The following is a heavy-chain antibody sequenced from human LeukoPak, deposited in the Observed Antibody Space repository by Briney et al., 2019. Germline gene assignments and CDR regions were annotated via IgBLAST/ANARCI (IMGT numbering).Heavy chain of an antibody. CDR2: MNPNSGNT. D-gene: IGHD6-19*01. CDR3: ARDSYTLAVAGINYNWFDP. J-gene: IGHJ5*02. CDR1: GYTFTSYD. V-gene: IGHV1-18*01. Sequence: GASVKVSCKASGYTFTSYDINWVRQATGQGLEWMGWMNPNSGNTNYAQKLQGRVTMTTDTSTSTAYMELRSLRSDDTAVYYCARDSYTLAVAGINYNWFDPWGQGTLVTVSS.